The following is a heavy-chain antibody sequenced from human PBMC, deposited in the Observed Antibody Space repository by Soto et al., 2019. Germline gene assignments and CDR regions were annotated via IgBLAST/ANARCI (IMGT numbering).Heavy chain of an antibody. J-gene: IGHJ4*02. V-gene: IGHV3-21*01. CDR3: ARVHYYDSSAYYL. CDR2: ISSSSSYI. CDR1: GFTFSSYN. Sequence: PGGSLRLSCAASGFTFSSYNMNWVRQAPGKGLEWVSSISSSSSYIYYADSVKGQFTISRDNAKNSLYLQMSSLRAEDTAVYYCARVHYYDSSAYYLWGQGTLVTVSS. D-gene: IGHD3-22*01.